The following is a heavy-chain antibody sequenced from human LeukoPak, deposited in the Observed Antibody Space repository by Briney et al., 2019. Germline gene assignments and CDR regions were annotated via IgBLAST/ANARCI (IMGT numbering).Heavy chain of an antibody. J-gene: IGHJ6*03. V-gene: IGHV3-30*02. D-gene: IGHD3/OR15-3a*01. Sequence: GGSLRLSCAASGFTFSNYAMNWVRQAPGKGLEWVAFIRYDASNKYYADSMKGRFIISRDSSKNTLYLQVNSLRSDDTAVYYCAKGSSDFWTGYMDVWGKGTTVTVSS. CDR2: IRYDASNK. CDR3: AKGSSDFWTGYMDV. CDR1: GFTFSNYA.